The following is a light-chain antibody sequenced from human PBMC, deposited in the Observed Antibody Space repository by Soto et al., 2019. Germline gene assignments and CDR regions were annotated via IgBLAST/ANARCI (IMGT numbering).Light chain of an antibody. J-gene: IGLJ2*01. CDR3: NSFTSSSTVV. CDR1: SSDVGGYNY. Sequence: QSALTQPASVSGSPGQSITISCTGTSSDVGGYNYVSWYQQHPGKAPKLLIYGVSNRPSEVSNRFSGTKSGNTASLSISGLQAEDEGDYYCNSFTSSSTVVFGGGTQLTVL. V-gene: IGLV2-14*01. CDR2: GVS.